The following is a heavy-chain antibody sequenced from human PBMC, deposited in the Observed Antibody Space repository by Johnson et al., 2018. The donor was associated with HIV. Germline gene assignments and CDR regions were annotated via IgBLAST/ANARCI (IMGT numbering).Heavy chain of an antibody. Sequence: VQLVESGGGVVQPGRSLRLSCAASGFTFSNYAIHWVRQAPGKGLEWVSGISWNRGSIGYAASVKGRFTISRDNAKNSLYLQMNSLRAEDTALYYCAKDRDLAAAGTDAFDIWGQGTMVTVSS. V-gene: IGHV3-9*01. J-gene: IGHJ3*02. CDR3: AKDRDLAAAGTDAFDI. CDR2: ISWNRGSI. D-gene: IGHD6-13*01. CDR1: GFTFSNYA.